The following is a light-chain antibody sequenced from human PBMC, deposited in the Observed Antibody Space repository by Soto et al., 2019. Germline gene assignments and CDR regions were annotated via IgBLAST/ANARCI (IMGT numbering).Light chain of an antibody. J-gene: IGLJ1*01. CDR2: SNN. Sequence: QSALTQPPSASGTPGQRVTISCSGSSSNIGSNTVNWYQQLPGTAPKLLIYSNNQRPSGVPDRFSGPKSGTSASLAISGLQSEDEADYYCAAWDDSLNGPYVFGTGTKLTVL. CDR3: AAWDDSLNGPYV. V-gene: IGLV1-44*01. CDR1: SSNIGSNT.